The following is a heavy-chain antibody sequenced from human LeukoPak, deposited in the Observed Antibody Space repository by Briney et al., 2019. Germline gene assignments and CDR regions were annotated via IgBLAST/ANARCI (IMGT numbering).Heavy chain of an antibody. J-gene: IGHJ4*02. V-gene: IGHV1-8*01. D-gene: IGHD4-17*01. CDR2: MNPNSGNT. CDR3: ARKYGDYSDY. Sequence: GASVKVSCKASGYTFTSYDINWVRQATGQGPEWMGWMNPNSGNTGYAQTFQGRVTMTRDTSISTTYMELSSLRSEDTAVYYCARKYGDYSDYWGQGTLVAVSS. CDR1: GYTFTSYD.